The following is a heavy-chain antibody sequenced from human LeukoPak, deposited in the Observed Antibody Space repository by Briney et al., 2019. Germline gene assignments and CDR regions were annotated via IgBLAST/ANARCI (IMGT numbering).Heavy chain of an antibody. V-gene: IGHV3-48*03. Sequence: PGGSLRLSCAVSGFPFSIYEMNWVRQAPGKGPERVSNIGSSGTTRYYADSVKGRFSISRDNAKNSLYLQMNSLSVEDTGVYYCALLAVASDFDYWGQGALVTVPS. D-gene: IGHD6-19*01. CDR1: GFPFSIYE. CDR2: IGSSGTTR. CDR3: ALLAVASDFDY. J-gene: IGHJ4*02.